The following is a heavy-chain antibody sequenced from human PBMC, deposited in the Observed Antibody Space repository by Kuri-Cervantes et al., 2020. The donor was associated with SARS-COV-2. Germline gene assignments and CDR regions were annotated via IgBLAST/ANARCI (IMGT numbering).Heavy chain of an antibody. Sequence: GGSLRLSCAGSGFTFSRYAIHCVRQAPGKGLEWVAVISDDGKKRYYADSVKGRFTISRDNSQSTLYLQMNSPRAEDTAVYYCAKDNVVADGYNSLEGAFDYWGQGTLVTVSS. CDR2: ISDDGKKR. V-gene: IGHV3-30*04. D-gene: IGHD5-24*01. J-gene: IGHJ4*02. CDR1: GFTFSRYA. CDR3: AKDNVVADGYNSLEGAFDY.